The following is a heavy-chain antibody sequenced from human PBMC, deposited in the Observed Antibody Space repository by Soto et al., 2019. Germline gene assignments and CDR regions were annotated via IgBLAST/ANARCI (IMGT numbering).Heavy chain of an antibody. CDR1: GGSLTGQH. Sequence: QVQLQESGPGLVKPSETLSLTCAVSGGSLTGQHWSWIRQPPGKGLEWIGQIVNSGIARYNPSLQSRVAISIDTSKNHFALRLSSVTAADTAVYYCASYIEGYGGRGSWGQGHLVTVSS. CDR3: ASYIEGYGGRGS. J-gene: IGHJ4*02. D-gene: IGHD4-17*01. CDR2: IVNSGIA. V-gene: IGHV4-4*09.